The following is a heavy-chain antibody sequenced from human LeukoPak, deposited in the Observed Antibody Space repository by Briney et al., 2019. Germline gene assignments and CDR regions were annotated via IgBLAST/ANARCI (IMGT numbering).Heavy chain of an antibody. V-gene: IGHV1-69*02. J-gene: IGHJ4*02. CDR3: ACGLQSGKTDY. CDR1: GGTFSSYT. Sequence: SVKVSCKASGGTFSSYTISWVRQVPGQGLEWMGRIIPILGIANYAQKFQGRVTITADKSTSTAYMELSSLRSEDTAVYYCACGLQSGKTDYWGQGTLVTVSS. D-gene: IGHD4-11*01. CDR2: IIPILGIA.